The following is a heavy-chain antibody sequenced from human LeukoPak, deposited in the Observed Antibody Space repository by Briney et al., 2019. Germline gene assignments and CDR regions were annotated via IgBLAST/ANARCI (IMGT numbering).Heavy chain of an antibody. J-gene: IGHJ3*02. CDR1: GGSISSYY. D-gene: IGHD3-9*01. V-gene: IGHV4-4*07. CDR2: IYTSGST. Sequence: MPSETLSLTCTVSGGSISSYYWSWIRQPAGKVLEWIGRIYTSGSTNYNPSLKSRVTMSVDTSKNQFSLKLSSVTAADTAVYYCARGDILTGYFAFDIWGQGTMVTVSS. CDR3: ARGDILTGYFAFDI.